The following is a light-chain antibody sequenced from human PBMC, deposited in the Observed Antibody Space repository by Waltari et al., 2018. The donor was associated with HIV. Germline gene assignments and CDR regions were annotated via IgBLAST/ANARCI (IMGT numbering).Light chain of an antibody. CDR3: SSYTTSSALLV. CDR2: DVS. Sequence: QSALTQPASVSGSPGQSITISCTGTSSDVGTYNYVPWYQQHPGKAPKLMIYDVSDRPSGVSNRFSGSKSGNTASLTISGLQAEDEADYYCSSYTTSSALLVFGGGTKVTVV. CDR1: SSDVGTYNY. J-gene: IGLJ2*01. V-gene: IGLV2-14*03.